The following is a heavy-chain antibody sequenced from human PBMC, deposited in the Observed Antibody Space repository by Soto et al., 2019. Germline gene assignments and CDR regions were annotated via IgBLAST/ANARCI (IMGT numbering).Heavy chain of an antibody. CDR1: GFTVSSNY. V-gene: IGHV3-66*01. CDR3: ARGRPPTVTTFDY. Sequence: EVQLVESGGGLVQPGGSLRLSCAASGFTVSSNYMGWVRQAPGKGLEWVSVIYSDSTTYYADSVKGRFTVSRDNSNNTLYLQMNSLRAEDTALYYCARGRPPTVTTFDYWGQGTLVTVSS. D-gene: IGHD4-17*01. J-gene: IGHJ4*02. CDR2: IYSDSTT.